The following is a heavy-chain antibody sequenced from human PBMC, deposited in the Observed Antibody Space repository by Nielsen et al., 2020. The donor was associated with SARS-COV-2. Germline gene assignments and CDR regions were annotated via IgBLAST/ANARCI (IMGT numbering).Heavy chain of an antibody. V-gene: IGHV3-23*01. CDR2: ISGSGGST. CDR1: GFTFSSYA. CDR3: AKEHQGYCSGGSCYPDAFDI. D-gene: IGHD2-15*01. Sequence: GGSLRLSCAASGFTFSSYAMSWVRQAPGKGLEWVSAISGSGGSTYYADSVKGRFTISRDNSKNTLYLQMNSLRAEDTAVYYCAKEHQGYCSGGSCYPDAFDIWGQGTMVTVSS. J-gene: IGHJ3*02.